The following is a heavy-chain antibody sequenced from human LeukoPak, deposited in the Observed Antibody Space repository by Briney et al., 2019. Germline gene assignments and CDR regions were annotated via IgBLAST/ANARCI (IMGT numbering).Heavy chain of an antibody. D-gene: IGHD6-19*01. CDR3: ARRDFSGWNYFDY. V-gene: IGHV4-59*01. J-gene: IGHJ4*02. CDR2: IYYSGST. Sequence: SETLSLTCTVSGGSISSYYWSWIRQPPGKGLEWIGYIYYSGSTKYNPSLESRVTISVDTSKNQFSLKLSSVTAADTAVYYCARRDFSGWNYFDYWGQGTLVTVSP. CDR1: GGSISSYY.